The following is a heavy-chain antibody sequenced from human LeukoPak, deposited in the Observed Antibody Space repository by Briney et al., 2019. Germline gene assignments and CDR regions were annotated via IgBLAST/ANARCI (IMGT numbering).Heavy chain of an antibody. CDR2: IYNSGST. Sequence: SETLSLTCTVSGGSISSYYWSWIRQPPGKGLEWIGYIYNSGSTKYNPSLKSRLTISVDTSKNQFSLKLSSVTAADTAVYYCARGTVTTRYFDLWGRGTLVTVSS. CDR3: ARGTVTTRYFDL. V-gene: IGHV4-59*01. J-gene: IGHJ2*01. D-gene: IGHD4-17*01. CDR1: GGSISSYY.